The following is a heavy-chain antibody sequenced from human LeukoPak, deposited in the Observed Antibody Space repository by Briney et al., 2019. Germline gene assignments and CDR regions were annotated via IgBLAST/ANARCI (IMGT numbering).Heavy chain of an antibody. J-gene: IGHJ4*02. D-gene: IGHD1-1*01. Sequence: GGSLRLSCAASGFTIDDYAISWVRQAPGKGLEWVSGISWNSGSTDYADSVKGRFAISRDNAKSSLYLQMNSLRAEDTALYYCARRNWNAFDYWGQGTLVTVSS. CDR1: GFTIDDYA. CDR2: ISWNSGST. CDR3: ARRNWNAFDY. V-gene: IGHV3-9*01.